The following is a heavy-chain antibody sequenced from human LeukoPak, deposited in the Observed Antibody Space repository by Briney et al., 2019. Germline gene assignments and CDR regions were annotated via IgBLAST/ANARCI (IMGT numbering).Heavy chain of an antibody. CDR1: GFTFSTYW. V-gene: IGHV3-7*03. J-gene: IGHJ3*02. D-gene: IGHD1-26*01. CDR2: IMEDGSDT. CDR3: AKDSGSYPRDAFDI. Sequence: PGGSLRLSCAASGFTFSTYWMSWGRHTPGKGLEWVANIMEDGSDTYYVESVKGRFTISRDNAKNTLYLQMNSLRAEDTALYYCAKDSGSYPRDAFDIWGQGTMVTVSS.